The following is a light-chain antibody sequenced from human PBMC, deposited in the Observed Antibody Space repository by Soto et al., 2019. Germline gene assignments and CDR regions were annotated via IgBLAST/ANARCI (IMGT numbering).Light chain of an antibody. J-gene: IGKJ1*01. CDR2: GAA. V-gene: IGKV3D-15*01. Sequence: ASCRERAKLSWGASPSVSNNYIAWYQQKPGQAPRRLIYGAANRATGIPDRFSCSGSGTDVFLTSMRSQDSDCTAFYCYQDHCWAPGTFAQGTKVDIK. CDR1: PSVSNN. CDR3: YQDHCWAPGT.